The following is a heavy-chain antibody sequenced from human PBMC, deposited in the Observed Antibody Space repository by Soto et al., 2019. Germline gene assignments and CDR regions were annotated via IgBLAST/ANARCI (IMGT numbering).Heavy chain of an antibody. V-gene: IGHV1-69*13. D-gene: IGHD4-17*01. CDR1: GGTCSSYA. CDR3: ARHLTTDNWFDP. CDR2: IIPIFGTA. J-gene: IGHJ5*02. Sequence: SEKVSCKASGGTCSSYAISCVRRAPGQGLEWRGGIIPIFGTANYAQKFQGRVTITADESTSTAYMELSSLRSEDTAVYYCARHLTTDNWFDPWGQGTLVTVSS.